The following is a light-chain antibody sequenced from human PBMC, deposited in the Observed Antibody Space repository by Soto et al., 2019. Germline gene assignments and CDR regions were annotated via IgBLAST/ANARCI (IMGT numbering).Light chain of an antibody. J-gene: IGKJ4*01. V-gene: IGKV1-9*01. CDR1: QDISSY. CDR3: QQVNSYPLT. CDR2: AAS. Sequence: DIQLTQSPSFLSASVGDRVTITCRASQDISSYLAWFHQKPGKAPKLLIYAASTLQSGVPSRFSGSGSGTEFTLTISSLQPEDFATYYCQQVNSYPLTFGGGTKVEIK.